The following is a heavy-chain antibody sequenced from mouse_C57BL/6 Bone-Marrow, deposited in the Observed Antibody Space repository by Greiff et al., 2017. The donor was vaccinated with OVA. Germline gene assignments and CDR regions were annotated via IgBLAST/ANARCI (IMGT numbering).Heavy chain of an antibody. CDR2: IDPSDSET. CDR1: GYTFTSYW. CDR3: ARYPSDSNYYAMDY. Sequence: QVQLKQPGAELVRPGSSVKLSCKASGYTFTSYWMHWVKQRPIQGLEWIGNIDPSDSETHYNQKFKDKATLTVDKSSSTAYMQLSSLTSEDSAVYYCARYPSDSNYYAMDYWGQGTSVTVSS. V-gene: IGHV1-52*01. J-gene: IGHJ4*01. D-gene: IGHD2-5*01.